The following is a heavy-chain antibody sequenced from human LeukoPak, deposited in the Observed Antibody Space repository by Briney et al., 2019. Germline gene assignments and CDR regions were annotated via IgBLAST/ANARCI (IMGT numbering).Heavy chain of an antibody. J-gene: IGHJ4*02. CDR1: GGSISSSSYY. CDR3: ARLGDGDYFDY. V-gene: IGHV4-39*01. Sequence: SETLSLTCTVSGGSISSSSYYWGWIRQPPGKGLEWIGSIYYSGSTYYNPSPKSRVTISVDTSKNQFSLKLSSVTAADTAVYYCARLGDGDYFDYWGQGTLVTVSS. D-gene: IGHD4-17*01. CDR2: IYYSGST.